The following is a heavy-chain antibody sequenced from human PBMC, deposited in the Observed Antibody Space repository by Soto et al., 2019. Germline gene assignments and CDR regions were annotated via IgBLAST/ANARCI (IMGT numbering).Heavy chain of an antibody. CDR1: GFTFSNYA. J-gene: IGHJ4*02. CDR2: ISGSGGST. CDR3: AKDRALGYYDRSYYYPTCDY. D-gene: IGHD3-22*01. Sequence: EVQLLESGGDLVQPGGSLRLSCAASGFTFSNYAMNWVRQAPGKGLEWVSVISGSGGSTYYADSVKGRFTISRDNSKNTLYLQMNSPRGEDTAVYYCAKDRALGYYDRSYYYPTCDYWGQGTLVTVSS. V-gene: IGHV3-23*01.